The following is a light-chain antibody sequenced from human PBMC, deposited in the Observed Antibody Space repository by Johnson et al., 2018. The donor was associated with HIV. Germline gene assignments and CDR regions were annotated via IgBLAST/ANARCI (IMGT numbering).Light chain of an antibody. CDR2: EDN. V-gene: IGLV1-51*02. J-gene: IGLJ1*01. CDR1: SSNIENNF. Sequence: QSVLTQPPSVSAAPGQKVTVSCSGSSSNIENNFVSWYQQLPGTAPKLLIYEDNKRPSGIPDRFSGSKSGTSATLAITGLQTGDEADYYCGTWDSSLSAYVFGTGTKVTVL. CDR3: GTWDSSLSAYV.